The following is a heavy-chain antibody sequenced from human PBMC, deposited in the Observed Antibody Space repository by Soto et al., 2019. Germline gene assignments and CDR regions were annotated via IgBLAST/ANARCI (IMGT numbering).Heavy chain of an antibody. V-gene: IGHV3-9*01. CDR2: ISWNSGSI. D-gene: IGHD3-22*01. CDR3: AKDSGYDSSGYQQAFDI. CDR1: GFTFDDYA. Sequence: GGSLRLSCAASGFTFDDYAMHWVRQAPGKGLEWVSGISWNSGSIGYADSVKGRFTISRDNAKNSLYLQMNSLRAEDTALYYCAKDSGYDSSGYQQAFDIWGQGTMVTVSS. J-gene: IGHJ3*02.